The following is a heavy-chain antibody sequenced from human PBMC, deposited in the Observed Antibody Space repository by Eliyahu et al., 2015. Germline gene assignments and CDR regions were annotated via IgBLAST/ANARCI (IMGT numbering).Heavy chain of an antibody. J-gene: IGHJ4*02. V-gene: IGHV3-21*01. Sequence: VLLVESGGGLVKPGGSLRLSCAASGFTFGPXSMNWVRQAPGKGLEWVSSIGGSSTSIYYGDSVKGRFIISRDNAKNSLFLQMNGLRAEDTAVYYCARESGGSRGESFDYWGQGTLVTVSS. CDR3: ARESGGSRGESFDY. D-gene: IGHD3-10*01. CDR1: GFTFGPXS. CDR2: IGGSSTSI.